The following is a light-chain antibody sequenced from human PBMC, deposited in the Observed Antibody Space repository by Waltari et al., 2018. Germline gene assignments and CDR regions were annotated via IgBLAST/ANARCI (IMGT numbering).Light chain of an antibody. V-gene: IGLV3-25*03. CDR2: RAT. Sequence: SYELTQPPSESVPPGQTARITCSGDALPKQYTYWYQQKPGQAPVLVMYRATERPPGIPARFSGSSSGTTVTLTISGVQAEDEADFYCQSADSSGTYVLFGGGTKLTVL. CDR3: QSADSSGTYVL. CDR1: ALPKQY. J-gene: IGLJ2*01.